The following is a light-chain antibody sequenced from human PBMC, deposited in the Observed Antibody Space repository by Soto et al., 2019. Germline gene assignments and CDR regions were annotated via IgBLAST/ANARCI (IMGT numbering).Light chain of an antibody. CDR1: ITDIGAYNY. J-gene: IGLJ1*01. Sequence: QSVLTQPASVSGSPGQSITISCTGTITDIGAYNYVSWYQQHPGKAPKLLIYGVSSRPSGVSNRFSGSKSGNAAYLTISELQADDEAEYYCSSYTSSITPYVFGTGTKVTVL. V-gene: IGLV2-14*01. CDR2: GVS. CDR3: SSYTSSITPYV.